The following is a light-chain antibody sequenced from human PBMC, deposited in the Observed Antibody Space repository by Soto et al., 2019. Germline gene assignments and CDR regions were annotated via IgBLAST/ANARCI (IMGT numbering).Light chain of an antibody. J-gene: IGKJ2*01. CDR3: QQYGSSPPMYT. CDR1: QSVASRA. Sequence: IVLTQSPGTLSLSPGERATLSCRASQSVASRALAWYQQKPGQAPRLLMYSASKRATGIPDRFSGSGSGTDFNLTIIRLEPEDFAVYYCQQYGSSPPMYTFGQGTKLEIK. CDR2: SAS. V-gene: IGKV3-20*01.